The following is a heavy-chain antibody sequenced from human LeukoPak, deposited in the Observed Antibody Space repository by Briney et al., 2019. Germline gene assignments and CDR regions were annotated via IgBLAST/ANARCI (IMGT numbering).Heavy chain of an antibody. CDR1: GFSFTNYW. J-gene: IGHJ3*01. Sequence: GESLKISYKACGFSFTNYWIGWVRQMPGKGLEWMGIIYPGDSDTRYSPSFQGQGTISADKSSSTAYLQWRSLKASDTAMYYCAGHSFDTVDAFDVWGQGTIVIVSA. CDR2: IYPGDSDT. D-gene: IGHD2-2*02. V-gene: IGHV5-51*01. CDR3: AGHSFDTVDAFDV.